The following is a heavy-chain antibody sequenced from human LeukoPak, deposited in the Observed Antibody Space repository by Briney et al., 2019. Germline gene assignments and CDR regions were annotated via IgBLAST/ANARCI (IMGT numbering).Heavy chain of an antibody. CDR3: ARGFHPTSSGYFHFDY. CDR2: ISSGSIT. D-gene: IGHD6-19*01. Sequence: GGSLRLSCAASGFTFSSYSMNWVRQAPGKGLEWVSYISSGSITYYADSVKGRFTISRDNAKNSLYLQMNSLRVEDTAVYYCARGFHPTSSGYFHFDYWGQGTLVTVSS. V-gene: IGHV3-48*04. J-gene: IGHJ4*02. CDR1: GFTFSSYS.